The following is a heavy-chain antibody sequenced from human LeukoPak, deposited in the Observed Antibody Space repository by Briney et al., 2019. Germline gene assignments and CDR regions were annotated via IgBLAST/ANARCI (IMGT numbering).Heavy chain of an antibody. V-gene: IGHV1-2*02. Sequence: ASVKVSCKASGYTFTGQYLHWVRQAPGQGLEWMGWITPNSGATNYAQRFQGRVTMTRDTSISTAYMELSGLTSDDTAMYYCASGSGTYSPDYWGQGILVTVSS. CDR1: GYTFTGQY. D-gene: IGHD3-10*01. CDR3: ASGSGTYSPDY. J-gene: IGHJ4*02. CDR2: ITPNSGAT.